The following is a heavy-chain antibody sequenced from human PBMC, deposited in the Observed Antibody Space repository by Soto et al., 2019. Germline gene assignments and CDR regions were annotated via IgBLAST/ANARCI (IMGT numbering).Heavy chain of an antibody. D-gene: IGHD2-21*02. CDR2: INPKSGGT. V-gene: IGHV1-2*02. J-gene: IGHJ4*02. Sequence: GASVKVSCKASGYTFTSYGISWVRQAPGQGLEWMGWINPKSGGTNYAPNFQGRVTMTRDTSTSTAYMELTWLRFDDTAVHYCARSRRSTAILDDHSGQGTLVTVSS. CDR1: GYTFTSYG. CDR3: ARSRRSTAILDDH.